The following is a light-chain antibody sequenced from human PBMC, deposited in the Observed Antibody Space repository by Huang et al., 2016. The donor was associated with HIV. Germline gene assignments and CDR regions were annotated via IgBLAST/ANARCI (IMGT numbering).Light chain of an antibody. CDR2: GAS. V-gene: IGKV3-15*01. Sequence: EILMTQSPATLSVSPGERATLSCWASQNINTNLAWYQQKPGQAPRLLIYGASTRASGSPVRFSGGGSGTEFTLTISSLQSEDSAVYYCQQYNKWPPFTFGQGTKLEIK. J-gene: IGKJ2*01. CDR3: QQYNKWPPFT. CDR1: QNINTN.